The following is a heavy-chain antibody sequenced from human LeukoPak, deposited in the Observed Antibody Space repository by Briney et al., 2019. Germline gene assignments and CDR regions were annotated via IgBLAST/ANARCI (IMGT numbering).Heavy chain of an antibody. D-gene: IGHD4-17*01. J-gene: IGHJ4*02. Sequence: GGSLRLSCAASGFTFSSYSMNWVRQAPGKGLEWGSSISSSRSYIYYADSVKGRFTISRDNAKNSLYLQMNSLRAEDTAVYYCARAEDDYGDDGRSDYWGQGTLVTVSS. CDR2: ISSSRSYI. V-gene: IGHV3-21*01. CDR1: GFTFSSYS. CDR3: ARAEDDYGDDGRSDY.